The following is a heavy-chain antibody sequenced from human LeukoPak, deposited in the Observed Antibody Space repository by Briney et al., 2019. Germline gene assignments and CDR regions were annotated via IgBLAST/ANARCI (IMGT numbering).Heavy chain of an antibody. D-gene: IGHD3-9*01. CDR2: ISYDGGNK. CDR3: ARDLWGAAYYDILTGYPGPY. J-gene: IGHJ4*02. Sequence: GGSLRLSCAASGFTFSSYAMHWVRQAPGKGLEWVAVISYDGGNKYYADSVKGRFTISRDNSKNTLYLQMNSLRAEDTAVYYCARDLWGAAYYDILTGYPGPYWGQGTLVTVSS. V-gene: IGHV3-30-3*01. CDR1: GFTFSSYA.